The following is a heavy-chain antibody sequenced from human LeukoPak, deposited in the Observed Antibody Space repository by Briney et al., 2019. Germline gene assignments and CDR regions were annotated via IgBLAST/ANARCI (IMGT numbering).Heavy chain of an antibody. V-gene: IGHV4-59*01. Sequence: SQTLSLTCAVSGGSISSYYWSWIRQPPGKGLEWIGCIYYSGYTNYKSSLKSRVTISVDTSKNQFSLKLSSVTAADTAVYYCARTTMVRGTYYMDVWGKGTTVTVSS. D-gene: IGHD3-10*01. CDR2: IYYSGYT. J-gene: IGHJ6*03. CDR3: ARTTMVRGTYYMDV. CDR1: GGSISSYY.